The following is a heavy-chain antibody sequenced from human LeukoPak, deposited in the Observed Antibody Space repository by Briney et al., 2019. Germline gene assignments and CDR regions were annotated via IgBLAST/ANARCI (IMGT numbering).Heavy chain of an antibody. D-gene: IGHD1-26*01. Sequence: SVTVSCKASGGTFSSYANSWVRQAPGQGLEWRGGIIPILGTANYAQKFQGTVTITTDNSTSTAYMELSSLRSEDTAVYYCARTSGSYADYRFDYWGQGTLVTVSS. CDR3: ARTSGSYADYRFDY. CDR1: GGTFSSYA. V-gene: IGHV1-69*05. J-gene: IGHJ4*02. CDR2: IIPILGTA.